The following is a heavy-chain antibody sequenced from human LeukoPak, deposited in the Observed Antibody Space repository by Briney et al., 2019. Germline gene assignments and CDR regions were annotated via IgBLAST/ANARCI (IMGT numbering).Heavy chain of an antibody. CDR1: GGSISSYY. Sequence: SETLSLTCTVSGGSISSYYWSWLRQPPGKGLEWIGFIYYSGITDYNPSLKSRVAISVDTSKNQFSLKLTSVTAADTAVYYCARLRALSYYDSSGDLYYFEYWGQGTLVTVSS. D-gene: IGHD3-22*01. V-gene: IGHV4-59*01. CDR3: ARLRALSYYDSSGDLYYFEY. J-gene: IGHJ4*02. CDR2: IYYSGIT.